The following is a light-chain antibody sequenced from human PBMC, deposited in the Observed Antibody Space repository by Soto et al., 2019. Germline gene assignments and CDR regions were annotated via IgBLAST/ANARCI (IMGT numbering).Light chain of an antibody. J-gene: IGLJ2*01. CDR3: ATLDSSLSVVV. Sequence: QSVLTPPPSVSAAPGQRVTISCSGSSSNIGSNDVSWYQQLPGTAPKLLIYDNNKRPSGIPDRFSGSKSGTSATLGITGLQTGDEADYYCATLDSSLSVVVFGGGTKLTVL. V-gene: IGLV1-51*01. CDR1: SSNIGSND. CDR2: DNN.